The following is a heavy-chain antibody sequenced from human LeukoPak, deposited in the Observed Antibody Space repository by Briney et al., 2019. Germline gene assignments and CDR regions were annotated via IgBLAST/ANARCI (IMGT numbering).Heavy chain of an antibody. V-gene: IGHV3-53*01. CDR1: GFTVSSSY. Sequence: PGGSLRLSRAASGFTVSSSYMSWVRQAPGTGLEWVSIIYMNRNTYYADSVKGRFTISRDDSKNMLLLQMDNLRLEDTAMYYCARDAGFSSYSSWGQGTLVTVSS. CDR3: ARDAGFSSYSS. J-gene: IGHJ1*01. D-gene: IGHD2-21*01. CDR2: IYMNRNT.